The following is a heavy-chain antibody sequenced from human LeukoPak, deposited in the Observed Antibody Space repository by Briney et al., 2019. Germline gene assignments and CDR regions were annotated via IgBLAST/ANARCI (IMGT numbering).Heavy chain of an antibody. V-gene: IGHV4-59*08. D-gene: IGHD6-6*01. CDR2: IYYSGST. CDR3: ATDRGRGSSFDG. J-gene: IGHJ4*02. Sequence: SETLSLTCTVSGGSLSSYYWSWLRQPPGKGLEWIGYIYYSGSTNYNPSLKSRVTISVDTSKNQFSLKLSSVTAADTAVYYCATDRGRGSSFDGWGQGTLVTVSS. CDR1: GGSLSSYY.